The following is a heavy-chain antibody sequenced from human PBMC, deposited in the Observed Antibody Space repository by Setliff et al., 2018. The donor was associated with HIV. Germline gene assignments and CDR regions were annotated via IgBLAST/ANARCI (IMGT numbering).Heavy chain of an antibody. D-gene: IGHD2-8*01. Sequence: PSETLSLTCTVSGGSISSHYWIWIRQPPGKGLEWSGYIHYSGATNYNPTLKSRVTISLDTSRTQFSLRLSSVTAADTAVYYCARHSPNVGVRGDAFDIWGQGTVVTVSS. J-gene: IGHJ3*02. CDR2: IHYSGAT. CDR3: ARHSPNVGVRGDAFDI. CDR1: GGSISSHY. V-gene: IGHV4-59*08.